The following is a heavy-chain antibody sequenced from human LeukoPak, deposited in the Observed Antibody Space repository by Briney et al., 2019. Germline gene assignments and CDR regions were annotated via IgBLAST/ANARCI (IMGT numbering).Heavy chain of an antibody. CDR3: AKGPLIEVAGTTWDY. J-gene: IGHJ4*02. D-gene: IGHD6-19*01. CDR1: GFSFSSHA. Sequence: GGSLRLSCEASGFSFSSHAMSWVRQAPGKGLEWVSAISGSGSNTYYADSVKGRFTISRDNSENTLYLQTNSLRVEDTAVYYCAKGPLIEVAGTTWDYWGQGTLVTVSS. CDR2: ISGSGSNT. V-gene: IGHV3-23*01.